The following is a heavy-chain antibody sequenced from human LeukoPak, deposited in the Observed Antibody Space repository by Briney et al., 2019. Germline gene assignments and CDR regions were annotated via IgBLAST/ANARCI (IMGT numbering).Heavy chain of an antibody. Sequence: GGSLRLSCATSGFTFSSYGVRWVRQDPGKGLEWVAIIWYDGSKTYYADSVKGRFTISGDKSNNTLYLQMNSLRVEDTAVYYCARVKVAAAGNAFDYWGRGTMVAVSS. CDR3: ARVKVAAAGNAFDY. CDR1: GFTFSSYG. D-gene: IGHD6-13*01. CDR2: IWYDGSKT. J-gene: IGHJ4*02. V-gene: IGHV3-33*01.